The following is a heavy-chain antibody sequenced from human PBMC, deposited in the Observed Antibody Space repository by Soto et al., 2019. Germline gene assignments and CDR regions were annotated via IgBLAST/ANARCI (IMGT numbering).Heavy chain of an antibody. Sequence: EMQLLESGGGLVQPGGSLRLSCVASGFPFSSYAMSWVRQTPGKGLEWVSGISGSGGRTYYADSVKGRFTISRDNSNNTMSLQMHNLRVEDTAVYFCAKGGYYSLFAMWGQGTMGTVSA. D-gene: IGHD3-16*01. CDR2: ISGSGGRT. J-gene: IGHJ3*02. CDR3: AKGGYYSLFAM. CDR1: GFPFSSYA. V-gene: IGHV3-23*01.